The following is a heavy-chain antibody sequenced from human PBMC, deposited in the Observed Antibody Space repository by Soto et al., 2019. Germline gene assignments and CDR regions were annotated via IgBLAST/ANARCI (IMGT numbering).Heavy chain of an antibody. D-gene: IGHD4-17*01. CDR3: ARNTVTDDYYYYYMDV. V-gene: IGHV3-66*01. J-gene: IGHJ6*03. CDR1: GFTVSSNY. Sequence: GGSLRLSCAASGFTVSSNYMSWVRQAPGKGLEWVSVIYSGGSTYYADSVKGRFTISRDNSKNTLYLQMNSLRAEDTAVYYCARNTVTDDYYYYYMDVWGKGTTVTVSS. CDR2: IYSGGST.